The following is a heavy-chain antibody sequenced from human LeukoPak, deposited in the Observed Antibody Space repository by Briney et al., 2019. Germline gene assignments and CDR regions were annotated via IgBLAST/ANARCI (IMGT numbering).Heavy chain of an antibody. CDR2: ISSNGGST. CDR1: GFTFNSYT. Sequence: RGSLRLSYVPSGFTFNSYTMRWVRQAPGKGLEYVSAISSNGGSTYYANSVKGRFTISRDNSKNTLYLQMGSLRAEDMAVYYCAGERADCSGGNCLYYFDYWGQGTLVTVSS. D-gene: IGHD2-15*01. CDR3: AGERADCSGGNCLYYFDY. J-gene: IGHJ4*02. V-gene: IGHV3-64*01.